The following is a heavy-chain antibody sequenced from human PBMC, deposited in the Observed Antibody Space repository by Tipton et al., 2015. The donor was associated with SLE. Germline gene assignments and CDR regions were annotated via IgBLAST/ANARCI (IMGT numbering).Heavy chain of an antibody. Sequence: GLVKPSQTLSLACAISGDSVSSNSAAWNWIRQSPSRGLEWLGRTYYRSRWYNDYAVSVKSRITINTDTSKNQISLQLNSVTPEDTAVYYCARELGSLFSYYYYMDVWGKGTTVTVSS. CDR1: GDSVSSNSAA. CDR2: TYYRSRWYN. J-gene: IGHJ6*03. V-gene: IGHV6-1*01. D-gene: IGHD1-26*01. CDR3: ARELGSLFSYYYYMDV.